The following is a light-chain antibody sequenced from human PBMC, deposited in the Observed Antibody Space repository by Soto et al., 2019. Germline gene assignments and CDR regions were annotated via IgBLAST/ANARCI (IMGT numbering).Light chain of an antibody. CDR3: QQYNNWPLT. CDR2: GAS. J-gene: IGKJ4*01. V-gene: IGKV3-15*01. Sequence: IVLTQSPDTLSLSPGDRATLSCRASQSISSYLAWYQQKPGQAPRLLIYGASTRATGIPARFSGSGSGTEFTLTISSLQSEDFAVYYCQQYNNWPLTFGGGTKVDIK. CDR1: QSISSY.